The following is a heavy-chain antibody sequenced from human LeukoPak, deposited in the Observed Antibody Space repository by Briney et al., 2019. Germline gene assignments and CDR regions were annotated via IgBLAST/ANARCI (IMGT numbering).Heavy chain of an antibody. D-gene: IGHD3-3*01. CDR1: GGTFSSYA. V-gene: IGHV1-69*05. CDR2: IIPIFGTA. Sequence: SVKVSCKASGGTFSSYAISWVRQAPGQGLEWMGGIIPIFGTANYVQKFQGRVTITTDESTSTAYMELSSLRSEDTAVYYCARQWSGYLYYFDYWGQGTLVTVSS. J-gene: IGHJ4*02. CDR3: ARQWSGYLYYFDY.